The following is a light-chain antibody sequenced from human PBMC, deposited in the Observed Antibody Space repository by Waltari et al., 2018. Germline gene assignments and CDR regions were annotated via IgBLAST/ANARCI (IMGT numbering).Light chain of an antibody. V-gene: IGLV2-18*02. CDR1: SSDVGNYNR. J-gene: IGLJ3*02. CDR3: SSPTTSITWV. Sequence: QSALTQPPSVSGSPGQSVTISCTATSSDVGNYNRVSWYQQSPDTAPKLMIYDVTNRPSGVPDRFSGSKSGNTASLTISGLQAEDEADYYCSSPTTSITWVFGGGTKLTVL. CDR2: DVT.